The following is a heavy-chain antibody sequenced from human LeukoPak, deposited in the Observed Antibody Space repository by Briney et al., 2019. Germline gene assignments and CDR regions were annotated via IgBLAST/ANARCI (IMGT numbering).Heavy chain of an antibody. J-gene: IGHJ3*02. CDR3: ARGTTVARDGPLANAFDI. D-gene: IGHD4-23*01. CDR2: INPNSGGT. CDR1: GYTFTGYY. Sequence: ASVKVSCKASGYTFTGYYMHWVRQAPGQGLEWMGWINPNSGGTNYAQKFKGRVTMTRDTSISTAYMELSRLRSDDTAVYYCARGTTVARDGPLANAFDIWGQGTMVTVSS. V-gene: IGHV1-2*02.